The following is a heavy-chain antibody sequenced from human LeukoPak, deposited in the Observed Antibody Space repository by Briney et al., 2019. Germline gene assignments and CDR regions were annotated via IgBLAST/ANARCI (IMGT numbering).Heavy chain of an antibody. CDR2: IIPILGIA. CDR1: GYTFTSYG. Sequence: GASVKVSCKASGYTFTSYGISWVRQAPGQGLEWMGRIIPILGIANYAQKFQGRVTITADKSTSTAYMELSSLRSEDTAVYYCARVGHAGDANYDYWGQGTLVTVSS. D-gene: IGHD2-21*02. CDR3: ARVGHAGDANYDY. J-gene: IGHJ4*02. V-gene: IGHV1-69*04.